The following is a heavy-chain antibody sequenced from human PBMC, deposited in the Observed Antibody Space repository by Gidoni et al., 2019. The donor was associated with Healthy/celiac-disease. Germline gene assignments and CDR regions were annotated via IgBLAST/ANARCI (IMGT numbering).Heavy chain of an antibody. J-gene: IGHJ4*02. D-gene: IGHD6-13*01. CDR2: IWYDGSNK. V-gene: IGHV3-33*01. CDR3: ARDRWANSSSSFEY. Sequence: QVQLVESGGGVVQPGRSLILSCAASGFTFSSYGMHWVRQAPGKGLEWVAVIWYDGSNKYYADSVKGRFTISRDNSKNTLYLQMNSLRAEDTAVYYCARDRWANSSSSFEYWGQGTLVTVSS. CDR1: GFTFSSYG.